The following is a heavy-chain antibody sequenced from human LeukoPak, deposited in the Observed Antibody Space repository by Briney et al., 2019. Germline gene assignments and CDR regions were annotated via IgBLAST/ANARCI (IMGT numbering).Heavy chain of an antibody. D-gene: IGHD2-15*01. CDR3: AREGCSGGSCYHNWFDP. CDR1: GFTFISYW. J-gene: IGHJ5*02. V-gene: IGHV3-7*01. CDR2: INQDGSEK. Sequence: GGALRLSCASSGFTFISYWMSWVRHAPGKGLEWVANINQDGSEKYYVDSVKGRFTISRDKAKNSLYLQMNSLRAEDTAVYYWAREGCSGGSCYHNWFDPWGQGTLVTVSS.